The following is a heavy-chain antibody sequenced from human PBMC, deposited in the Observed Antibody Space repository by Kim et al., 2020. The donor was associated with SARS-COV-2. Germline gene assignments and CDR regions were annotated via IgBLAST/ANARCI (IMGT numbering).Heavy chain of an antibody. D-gene: IGHD1-20*01. CDR1: GFTFSNAW. V-gene: IGHV3-15*01. Sequence: GGSLRLSCAASGFTFSNAWMSWVRQAPGKGLEWVGRIKSKTDGGTTDYAAPVKGRFTISRDDSKNTLYLQMNSLKTEDTAVYYCTTDRDNWSRWFDPWGQGTLVTVSS. CDR2: IKSKTDGGTT. J-gene: IGHJ5*02. CDR3: TTDRDNWSRWFDP.